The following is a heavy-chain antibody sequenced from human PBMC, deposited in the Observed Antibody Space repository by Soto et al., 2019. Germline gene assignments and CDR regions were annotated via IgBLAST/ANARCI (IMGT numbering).Heavy chain of an antibody. V-gene: IGHV3-23*01. D-gene: IGHD2-8*01. CDR3: AKDLNGHDSYYYYMDV. CDR2: ISGSGGST. Sequence: GGSLRLSCAASGFTLSSYAMSWVRQAPGKGLEWVSAISGSGGSTYYADSVKGRFTISRDNSKNTLYLQMNSLRAEDTAVYYCAKDLNGHDSYYYYMDVWGKGTTVTVSS. J-gene: IGHJ6*03. CDR1: GFTLSSYA.